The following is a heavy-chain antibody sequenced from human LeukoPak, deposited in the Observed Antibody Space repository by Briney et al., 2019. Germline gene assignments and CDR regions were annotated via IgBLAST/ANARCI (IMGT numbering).Heavy chain of an antibody. CDR3: VSMAYYYDSSGYY. Sequence: GGSLRLSCEVSGFTVSTHYMSWVRQAPGKGLEWVSVLFGGGNTHHADSVKGRFTISRDTSKNTLYLQMNSLRAEDTAVYYCVSMAYYYDSSGYYWGQGTLVTVSS. CDR1: GFTVSTHY. V-gene: IGHV3-53*01. D-gene: IGHD3-22*01. CDR2: LFGGGNT. J-gene: IGHJ4*02.